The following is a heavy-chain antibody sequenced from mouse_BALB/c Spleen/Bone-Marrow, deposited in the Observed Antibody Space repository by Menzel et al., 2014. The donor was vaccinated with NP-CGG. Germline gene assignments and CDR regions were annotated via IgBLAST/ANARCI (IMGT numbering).Heavy chain of an antibody. V-gene: IGHV4-1*02. CDR2: INPDSSTI. J-gene: IGHJ3*01. CDR3: ARMHYYGYVAY. CDR1: GFDFXRYW. Sequence: EVKLQESGGGLVQPGGSLKLSCAASGFDFXRYWMSWVRQAPVKGLEWIGEINPDSSTINYTPSLKDKFIISRDNAKNTLYLQMSKVRSEDTALYYCARMHYYGYVAYWGQGTLVTVSA. D-gene: IGHD1-2*01.